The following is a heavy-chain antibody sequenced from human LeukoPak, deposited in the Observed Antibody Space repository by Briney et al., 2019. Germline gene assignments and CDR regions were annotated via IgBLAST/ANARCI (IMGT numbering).Heavy chain of an antibody. Sequence: GGSLRLSCAASGFTFNTYGMHWVRQAQGKGLEWVALICHDGSNENYADSVKGRFTISRDNSRKTMYLQMNSLRGEDTSVYYCARGGLTIAEATTSWYLDYWGQGTLVTVSS. J-gene: IGHJ4*02. CDR3: ARGGLTIAEATTSWYLDY. D-gene: IGHD1-26*01. CDR2: ICHDGSNE. CDR1: GFTFNTYG. V-gene: IGHV3-33*01.